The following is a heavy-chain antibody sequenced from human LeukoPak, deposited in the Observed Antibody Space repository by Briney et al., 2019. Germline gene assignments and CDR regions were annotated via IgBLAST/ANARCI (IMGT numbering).Heavy chain of an antibody. CDR3: ARLWAMGGYYPFDP. Sequence: SETLSLTCTVSGGSISSYYWSWIRQPPGKGLEWMGYIYYSGSTNYNPSLKSRVTISVATSKTQFSLKLSSVTAADTAVYYCARLWAMGGYYPFDPWGQGTLVTVSS. CDR2: IYYSGST. V-gene: IGHV4-59*08. J-gene: IGHJ5*02. D-gene: IGHD3-22*01. CDR1: GGSISSYY.